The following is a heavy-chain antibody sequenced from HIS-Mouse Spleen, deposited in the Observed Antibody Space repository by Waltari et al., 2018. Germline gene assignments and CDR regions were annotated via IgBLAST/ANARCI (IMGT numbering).Heavy chain of an antibody. Sequence: QVQLVESGGGVVQPGRSLRLSCAASGFTFSSYAMLWVRQAPGKGLEWLAVISYDGSNKYYADSVKGRFTISRDNSKNTLYLQMNSLRAEDTAVYYCARVNGIAVAGTDAFDIWGQGTMVTVSS. V-gene: IGHV3-30-3*01. CDR3: ARVNGIAVAGTDAFDI. D-gene: IGHD6-19*01. CDR1: GFTFSSYA. CDR2: ISYDGSNK. J-gene: IGHJ3*02.